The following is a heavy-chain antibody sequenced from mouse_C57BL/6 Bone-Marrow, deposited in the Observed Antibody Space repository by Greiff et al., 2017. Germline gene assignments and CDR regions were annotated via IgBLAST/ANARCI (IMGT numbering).Heavy chain of an antibody. V-gene: IGHV3-6*01. CDR3: AKAGLRRTFAY. D-gene: IGHD2-4*01. CDR1: GYSITSGYY. J-gene: IGHJ3*01. Sequence: DVKLQESGPGLVKPSQSLSLTCSVTGYSITSGYYWNWIRQFPGNKLEWMGYISYDGSNNYNPSLKNPISITRDTSKNQFFLKLNSVTTEDTATYYCAKAGLRRTFAYWGQGTLVTVSA. CDR2: ISYDGSN.